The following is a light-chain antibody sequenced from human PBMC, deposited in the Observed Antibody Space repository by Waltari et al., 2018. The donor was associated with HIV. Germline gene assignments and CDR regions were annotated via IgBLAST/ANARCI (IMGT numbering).Light chain of an antibody. Sequence: QLVLTQSPSASASLGASVKRTCTLSSGHSSSAIALHQQQPEKGPRYLMKLNSEGSHRKGDGIPDRFSGSSSGAERSLTISSLQSEDEADYYCQTWGTGVFGGGTKLTVL. CDR1: SGHSSSA. CDR3: QTWGTGV. J-gene: IGLJ3*02. V-gene: IGLV4-69*01. CDR2: LNSEGSH.